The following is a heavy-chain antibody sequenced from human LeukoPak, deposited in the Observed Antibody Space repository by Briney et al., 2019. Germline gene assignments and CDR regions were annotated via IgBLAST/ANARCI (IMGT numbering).Heavy chain of an antibody. V-gene: IGHV1-2*02. D-gene: IGHD2-2*01. CDR3: ARDLMGVLVPAAIFDY. Sequence: GSVKVSCKASGYTFTGYYMHWVRQAPGQGLEWMGWINPNSGGTNYAQKFQGRVTMTRDTSISTAYMELSRLRSDDTAVYYCARDLMGVLVPAAIFDYWGQGTLVTVSS. CDR2: INPNSGGT. J-gene: IGHJ4*02. CDR1: GYTFTGYY.